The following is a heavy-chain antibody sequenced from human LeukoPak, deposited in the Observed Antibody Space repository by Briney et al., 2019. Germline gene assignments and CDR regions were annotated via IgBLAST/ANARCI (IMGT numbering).Heavy chain of an antibody. J-gene: IGHJ5*02. CDR2: IFYSGST. D-gene: IGHD6-13*01. V-gene: IGHV4-59*08. CDR1: GGSISGYY. Sequence: SETLSLTCTVSGGSISGYYWSWIRQPPGKGLEWIGYIFYSGSTNYNPSLKSRVTISLDTPKNQFSLKLSSVTAADTAVYYCVRHGDSTSWVDHWGQGTLVTVPS. CDR3: VRHGDSTSWVDH.